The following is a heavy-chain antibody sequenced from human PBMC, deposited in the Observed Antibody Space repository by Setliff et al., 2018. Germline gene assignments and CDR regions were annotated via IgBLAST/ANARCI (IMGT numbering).Heavy chain of an antibody. Sequence: SETLSLTCTVSGGSISSHNWSWMRQPAGKGLEWIGRLYTSGDTNYNPSLNSRVAMSADTSKNQLSLRLRSVTAADTAVYWYARDRVVVAAARRGYYFDYWGQGTLVTVSS. CDR1: GGSISSHN. D-gene: IGHD2-15*01. CDR3: ARDRVVVAAARRGYYFDY. J-gene: IGHJ4*02. CDR2: LYTSGDT. V-gene: IGHV4-4*07.